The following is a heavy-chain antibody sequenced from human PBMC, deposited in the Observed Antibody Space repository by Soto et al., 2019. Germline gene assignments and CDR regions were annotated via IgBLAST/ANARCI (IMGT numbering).Heavy chain of an antibody. D-gene: IGHD3-16*02. CDR1: GGSIRSSNW. V-gene: IGHV4-4*02. J-gene: IGHJ6*02. Sequence: QVQLQESGPGLVKPSETLSLTCAVSGGSIRSSNWWSWVRQSPGKGLEWIGEIYHSGSTNYNPSLKSRVPXXVXKXXSQFSLKLSSVTAADTAVYYCASLFIEYHSYGMDVWGQGTTVTVSS. CDR2: IYHSGST. CDR3: ASLFIEYHSYGMDV.